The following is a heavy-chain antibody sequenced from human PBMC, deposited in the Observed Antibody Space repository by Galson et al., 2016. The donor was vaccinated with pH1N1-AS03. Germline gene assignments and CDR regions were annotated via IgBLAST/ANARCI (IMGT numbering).Heavy chain of an antibody. J-gene: IGHJ4*02. V-gene: IGHV1-2*02. D-gene: IGHD3-9*01. CDR2: INPNSGGT. CDR3: ARMHDLLTGFDF. CDR1: GYTFTGYY. Sequence: SVKVSCKASGYTFTGYYIHWVRQAPGQGLEWMGWINPNSGGTNSAQKFQGRVTMTRDTSISTAYMDLSRLRSDDTAVYYCARMHDLLTGFDFWDRGMLVTVSS.